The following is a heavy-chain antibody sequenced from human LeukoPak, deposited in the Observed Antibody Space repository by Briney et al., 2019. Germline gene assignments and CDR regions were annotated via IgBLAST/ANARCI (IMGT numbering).Heavy chain of an antibody. Sequence: PGGSLRHSCAASGFTFSNYAMNWVRQAPGKGLEWVSGLSNTGSRASYADSVKGRFTISRDNSKNTLYLQLNNLRAGDTAFYYCAKGLESSIWYTLIDYWGQGTLVTVSS. CDR1: GFTFSNYA. CDR2: LSNTGSRA. D-gene: IGHD6-13*01. CDR3: AKGLESSIWYTLIDY. J-gene: IGHJ4*02. V-gene: IGHV3-23*01.